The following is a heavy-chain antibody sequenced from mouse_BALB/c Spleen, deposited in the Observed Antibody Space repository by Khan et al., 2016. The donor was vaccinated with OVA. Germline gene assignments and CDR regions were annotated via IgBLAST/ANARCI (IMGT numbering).Heavy chain of an antibody. J-gene: IGHJ2*01. V-gene: IGHV1-20*02. CDR2: INPHIGET. CDR1: GYSFTGYF. D-gene: IGHD1-1*01. CDR3: ARKNGSDFDY. Sequence: VRLQQSGPELVKPGASVKISCKASGYSFTGYFMNWVMQSHGKSLEWIGRINPHIGETLYNQKFKGKATLTVDESSRTVIMELRSLASEDYAVYYCARKNGSDFDYWGQGTTLTVSS.